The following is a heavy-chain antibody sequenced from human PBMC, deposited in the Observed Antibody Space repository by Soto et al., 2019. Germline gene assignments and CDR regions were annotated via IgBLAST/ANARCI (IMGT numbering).Heavy chain of an antibody. CDR3: AKDPTELRYFDWPSFFAY. D-gene: IGHD3-9*01. V-gene: IGHV3-23*01. Sequence: KGLEWVSAISGSGGSTYYADSVKGRFTISRDNSKNTLYLQMNSLRAEDTAVYYCAKDPTELRYFDWPSFFAYWGNGTPVTVFS. CDR2: ISGSGGST. J-gene: IGHJ4*01.